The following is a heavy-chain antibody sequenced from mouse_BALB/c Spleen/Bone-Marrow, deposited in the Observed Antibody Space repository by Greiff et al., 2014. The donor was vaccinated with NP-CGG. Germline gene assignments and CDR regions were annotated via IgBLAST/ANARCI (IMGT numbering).Heavy chain of an antibody. Sequence: QVQLQQSGAELARPGASVKLSCKASGYTFTSCWIQWVKQRPGQGLEWIGAIYPGDGDTRHTQKFKGKATLTADESSSTAYMQLSSLASEDSAVYYCAREGYYYGYAMDYWGQGTSVTVSS. J-gene: IGHJ4*01. CDR3: AREGYYYGYAMDY. CDR2: IYPGDGDT. D-gene: IGHD1-1*01. CDR1: GYTFTSCW. V-gene: IGHV1-87*01.